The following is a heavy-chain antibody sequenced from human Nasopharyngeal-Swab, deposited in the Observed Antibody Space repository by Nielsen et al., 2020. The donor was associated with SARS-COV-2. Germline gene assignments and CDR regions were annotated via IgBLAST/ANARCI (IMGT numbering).Heavy chain of an antibody. D-gene: IGHD6-19*01. CDR1: GGSISSSSYY. CDR2: IYYSGST. Sequence: SETLSLTCTVSGGSISSSSYYWGWIRQPPGKGLEWIGSIYYSGSTYYNPSLKSRVTISVDTSKNQFSLKLSSVTAADTAVYYCARAYSSGWAEGPNWFDPWGQGTLVTVSS. J-gene: IGHJ5*02. CDR3: ARAYSSGWAEGPNWFDP. V-gene: IGHV4-39*01.